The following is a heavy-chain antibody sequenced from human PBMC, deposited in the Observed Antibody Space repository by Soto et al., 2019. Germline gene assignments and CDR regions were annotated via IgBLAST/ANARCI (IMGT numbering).Heavy chain of an antibody. D-gene: IGHD6-13*01. Sequence: ASVKVSCKVSGYTLTELSMHWVRQAPGKGLEWMGGFDPEDGETIYAQNFQGRVTMTEDTSTDTAYMELSSLRSEDKAVYYCETWEQQLVRGFDYWGQGTLVTVSS. J-gene: IGHJ4*02. V-gene: IGHV1-24*01. CDR3: ETWEQQLVRGFDY. CDR1: GYTLTELS. CDR2: FDPEDGET.